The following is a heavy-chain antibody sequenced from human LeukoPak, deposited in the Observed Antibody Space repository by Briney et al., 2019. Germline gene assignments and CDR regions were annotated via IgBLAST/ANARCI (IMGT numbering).Heavy chain of an antibody. CDR3: ARCYCSSSDCRTYYYAMDV. V-gene: IGHV5-51*01. CDR1: GYNFNSYW. J-gene: IGHJ6*02. CDR2: IYPGDSDT. D-gene: IGHD2-2*01. Sequence: GESLKISCKGSGYNFNSYWIGWVRQMPGKGLEWMGIIYPGDSDTRYSLSIRGQVTVSADKSINTAYLQWSSLKASDTAAYYCARCYCSSSDCRTYYYAMDVWGQGTTVTVSS.